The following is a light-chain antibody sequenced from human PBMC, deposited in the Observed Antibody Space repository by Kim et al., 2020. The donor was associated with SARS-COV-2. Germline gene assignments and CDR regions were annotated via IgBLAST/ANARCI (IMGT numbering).Light chain of an antibody. CDR1: SSDVGGYNY. Sequence: QSALTQPASVSGSPGQSITISCTGTSSDVGGYNYVSWYQQHPGKAPKLMIYDVSERPSGVSNRFSGSKSGNTASLTISGLQAEDEADYYCSSYTSSSPWVFGGGTQLTVL. J-gene: IGLJ3*02. CDR3: SSYTSSSPWV. CDR2: DVS. V-gene: IGLV2-14*01.